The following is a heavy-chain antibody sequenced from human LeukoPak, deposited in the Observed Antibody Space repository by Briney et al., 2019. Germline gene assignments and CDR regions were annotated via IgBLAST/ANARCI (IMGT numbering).Heavy chain of an antibody. J-gene: IGHJ4*02. V-gene: IGHV1-8*01. Sequence: ASVKVSCKASGYTFTSYDINWVRQATGQGLEWMGWMSPNSGNTGYAQKFQGRVTMTRNTSISTAYMELSSLRSEDTAVYYCARGRGAGYYDSNGFYYWGQGTLVTVSS. CDR1: GYTFTSYD. CDR3: ARGRGAGYYDSNGFYY. D-gene: IGHD3-22*01. CDR2: MSPNSGNT.